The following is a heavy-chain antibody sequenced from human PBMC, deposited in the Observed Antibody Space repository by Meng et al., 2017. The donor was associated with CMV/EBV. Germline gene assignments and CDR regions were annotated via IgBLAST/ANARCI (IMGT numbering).Heavy chain of an antibody. CDR3: ARPLTGYYQSGMDA. Sequence: ASVKVSCKASGYTFTSYDINWVRQATGQGLEWMGWMNPNSGNTGYAQKFQGRVTMTRNTSISTAYMELSSLRSEDTAVYYCARPLTGYYQSGMDAWGQGTTVTVSS. V-gene: IGHV1-8*01. CDR2: MNPNSGNT. D-gene: IGHD3-9*01. J-gene: IGHJ6*02. CDR1: GYTFTSYD.